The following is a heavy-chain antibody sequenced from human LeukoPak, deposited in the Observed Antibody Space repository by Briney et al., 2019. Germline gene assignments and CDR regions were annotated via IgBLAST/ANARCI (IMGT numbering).Heavy chain of an antibody. CDR2: IYYSGST. CDR3: ARLGGSYYEFH. D-gene: IGHD1-26*01. V-gene: IGHV4-39*01. Sequence: SETLSLTCTVSVSSISSSSYYWGWIRQPPGKGLEWIGSIYYSGSTYYNPSLKSRVTISVDTSKNQFSLTLSSVTAADTAVYYCARLGGSYYEFHWGQGTLVTVSS. J-gene: IGHJ4*02. CDR1: VSSISSSSYY.